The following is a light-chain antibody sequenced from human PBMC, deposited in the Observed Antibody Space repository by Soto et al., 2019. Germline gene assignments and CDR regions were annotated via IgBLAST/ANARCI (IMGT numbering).Light chain of an antibody. J-gene: IGLJ2*01. CDR1: DGPVTSNHY. CDR3: LLAYSGGRV. CDR2: DTT. V-gene: IGLV7-46*01. Sequence: QTVVTQEPSLTVSPGGTVTLTCGSSDGPVTSNHYPYWYQQRPGQVPRTLIYDTTNRQSWAPARFSGSLVGVKAALTLSGAQPEDEADYYCLLAYSGGRVFGGGTKVTVL.